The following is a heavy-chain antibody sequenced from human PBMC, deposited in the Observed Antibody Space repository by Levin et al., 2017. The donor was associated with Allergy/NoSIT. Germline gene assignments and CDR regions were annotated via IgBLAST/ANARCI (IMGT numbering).Heavy chain of an antibody. CDR1: GASVSNFH. CDR3: ARHVYPDGSPFDS. Sequence: SQTLSLPCSVSGASVSNFHWSWIRQPPGRQPEWLGHSYYAGSVTYNPSLGIRITMSVDTSKNWVSLELTSVTTADTAIYYCARHVYPDGSPFDSWGLGSLVTVSS. D-gene: IGHD3-10*01. CDR2: SYYAGSV. V-gene: IGHV4-59*08. J-gene: IGHJ4*02.